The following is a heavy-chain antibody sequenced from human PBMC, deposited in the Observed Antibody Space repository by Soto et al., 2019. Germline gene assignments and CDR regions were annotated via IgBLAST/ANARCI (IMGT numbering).Heavy chain of an antibody. Sequence: EVQVVESGGALVEPVGSLRLSCETSGFMFSSAWVSWVRQAPGKGLEWVAQLKSKKDGGARDYAAPVNGRFSISRYDSKSTVYLQMNSLRAEDTALYYCVEGWNDFWGQGTLVTVSS. V-gene: IGHV3-15*02. J-gene: IGHJ4*02. CDR1: GFMFSSAW. D-gene: IGHD1-1*01. CDR2: LKSKKDGGAR. CDR3: VEGWNDF.